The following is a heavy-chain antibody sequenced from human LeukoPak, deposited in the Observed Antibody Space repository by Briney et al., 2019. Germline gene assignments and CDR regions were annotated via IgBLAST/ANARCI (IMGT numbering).Heavy chain of an antibody. D-gene: IGHD1-26*01. CDR3: ARNPVGATLYYYYGMDV. J-gene: IGHJ6*02. V-gene: IGHV1-46*01. CDR1: GYTFTSYY. Sequence: SVKVSCKASGYTFTSYYMHWVRQAPGQGLEWMGIINPSGGSTSYAQKFQGRVTMTRDTSTSTVYMELSSLRSEDTAVYYCARNPVGATLYYYYGMDVWGQGTTVTVSS. CDR2: INPSGGST.